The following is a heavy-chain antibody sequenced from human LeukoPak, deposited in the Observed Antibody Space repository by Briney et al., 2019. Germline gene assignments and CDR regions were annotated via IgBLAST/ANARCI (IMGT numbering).Heavy chain of an antibody. CDR2: IWYDGSSK. J-gene: IGHJ6*02. D-gene: IGHD2-21*01. CDR1: GFTFSRHW. Sequence: GGSLRLSCAASGFTFSRHWMHWVRQAPGKGLEWVAVIWYDGSSKYYADSVKGRFTISRDNSKNTLYLQMNSLRAEDTAVYYCARVVEAYYYYYGMDVWGQGTTVTVSS. V-gene: IGHV3-33*08. CDR3: ARVVEAYYYYYGMDV.